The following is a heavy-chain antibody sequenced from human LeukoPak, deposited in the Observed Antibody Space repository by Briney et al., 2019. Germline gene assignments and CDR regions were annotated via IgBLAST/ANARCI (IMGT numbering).Heavy chain of an antibody. D-gene: IGHD3-3*01. CDR2: INHSGST. V-gene: IGHV4-34*01. CDR1: GGSFSGYY. Sequence: PSETLSLTCAVYGGSFSGYYWTWIRQPPGKGLEWIGEINHSGSTNYNPSLKSRVTIPVDTSKKQFSLKLSSVTAADTAVYYCARSGFWSGFPVDYWGQGTLVTVSS. CDR3: ARSGFWSGFPVDY. J-gene: IGHJ4*02.